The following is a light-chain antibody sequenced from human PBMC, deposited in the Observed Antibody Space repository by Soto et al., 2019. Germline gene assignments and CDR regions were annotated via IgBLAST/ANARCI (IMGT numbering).Light chain of an antibody. Sequence: QSALTQPPSASGSPGQSVSISCTGTSSDVGNYNYVSWFQQHPGKAPKLIIYEVSKRPSGVPDRFSGSKSGNTASLTVSGLQAEDEADYYCNSYAGSNNYVVFGGGTKLTVL. CDR2: EVS. CDR1: SSDVGNYNY. V-gene: IGLV2-8*01. CDR3: NSYAGSNNYVV. J-gene: IGLJ2*01.